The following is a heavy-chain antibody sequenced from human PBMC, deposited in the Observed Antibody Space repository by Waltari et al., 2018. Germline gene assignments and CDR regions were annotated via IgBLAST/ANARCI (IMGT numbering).Heavy chain of an antibody. CDR1: GFTFSNFW. V-gene: IGHV3-7*04. J-gene: IGHJ4*02. CDR2: INQDGSGE. Sequence: EVQLVEYGGGLVQPGGSLRLSCAASGFTFSNFWMSWARQVPGKGLEWVSNINQDGSGEYYVDSVKGRFTISRDNAKNSLYLQMNSLRAEDTAVYYCQRGDYWGQGTLVTVSS. CDR3: QRGDY.